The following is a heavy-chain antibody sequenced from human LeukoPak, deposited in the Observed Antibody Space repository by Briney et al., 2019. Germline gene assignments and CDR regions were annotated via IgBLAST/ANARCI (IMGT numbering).Heavy chain of an antibody. D-gene: IGHD6-13*01. CDR2: TNHSGST. Sequence: SETLSLTCAVYGGSFSGYYWSWIRQPPGKGLEWIGETNHSGSTNYNPSLKSRVTVSVDTSKNQFSLKLSSVTAADTAVYYCARGRRAAAVVDYWGQGTLVTVSS. J-gene: IGHJ4*02. V-gene: IGHV4-34*01. CDR3: ARGRRAAAVVDY. CDR1: GGSFSGYY.